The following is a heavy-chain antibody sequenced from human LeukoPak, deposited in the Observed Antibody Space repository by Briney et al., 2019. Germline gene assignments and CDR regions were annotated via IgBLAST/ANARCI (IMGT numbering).Heavy chain of an antibody. V-gene: IGHV4-4*07. CDR2: IYASGST. Sequence: SETLSLTCTVSGGSISSYYWSWIRQPAGEGLEWIGRIYASGSTNYSPSLKSRVTVSVDTSKSQFSLKLSSVTAADTAVYYCAQSDVGYGRIDYWGQGTLVTVSS. D-gene: IGHD5-12*01. CDR1: GGSISSYY. CDR3: AQSDVGYGRIDY. J-gene: IGHJ4*02.